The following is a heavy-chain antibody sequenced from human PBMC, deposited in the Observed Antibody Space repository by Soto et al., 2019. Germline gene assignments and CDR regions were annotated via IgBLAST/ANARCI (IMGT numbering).Heavy chain of an antibody. D-gene: IGHD2-2*01. CDR2: IIPMSGTA. V-gene: IGHV1-69*12. J-gene: IGHJ4*02. CDR3: AGGGVLVVTAMDY. CDR1: GGIFSSYI. Sequence: QVQLVQSGAEVKKPGSSVKVSCKASGGIFSSYIISWVRQAPGQGLEWMGGIIPMSGTANYAQKFQGKVTITADEVRSTAYMELSRLRSEDTAVYYCAGGGVLVVTAMDYWGQGTLVTVSS.